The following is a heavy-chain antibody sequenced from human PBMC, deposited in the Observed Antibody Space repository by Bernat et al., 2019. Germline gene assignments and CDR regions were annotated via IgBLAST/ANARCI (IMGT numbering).Heavy chain of an antibody. Sequence: QVQLQEAGPGLVKPSETLSLTCSVSGDDIKRYYWNWIRQPPGKGLEWIGFTHYTGAALYNPSLKSRVSTSVDTSKSQFSLRLNSVTAADTALYFCAQWAQATIAVPVRAFDLCSQAKMVTVTS. J-gene: IGHJ3*01. D-gene: IGHD6-19*01. V-gene: IGHV4-59*01. CDR2: THYTGAA. CDR1: GDDIKRYY. CDR3: AQWAQATIAVPVRAFDL.